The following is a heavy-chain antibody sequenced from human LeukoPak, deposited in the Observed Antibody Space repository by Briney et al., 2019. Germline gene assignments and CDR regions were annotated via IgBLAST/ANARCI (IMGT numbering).Heavy chain of an antibody. V-gene: IGHV6-1*01. Sequence: SPTLSLTCAISGDSVSTNSASWNWIRQSPSRGLEWLGRTYYRSKWYNYYAVSVKSRITINPDTSKNQFSLQLNSVTPDDTAVYFCARDHYYGMDVWGQGTTVTVSS. CDR2: TYYRSKWYN. CDR3: ARDHYYGMDV. CDR1: GDSVSTNSAS. J-gene: IGHJ6*02.